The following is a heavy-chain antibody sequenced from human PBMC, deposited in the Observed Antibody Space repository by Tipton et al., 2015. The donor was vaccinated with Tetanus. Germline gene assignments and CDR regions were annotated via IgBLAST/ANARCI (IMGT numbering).Heavy chain of an antibody. J-gene: IGHJ6*02. CDR3: ARSIGLERRHRVQDYYYDMDV. V-gene: IGHV1-69*01. CDR2: ITPIFGTT. Sequence: QLVQSGPEVKKPGSSVKVSCKASGGTFTNYALSWVRQAPGQGLEWVGGITPIFGTTNSAPKFQGRVTITADESTNTAYMELSNLRSEDTAMYYCARSIGLERRHRVQDYYYDMDVWGQGTTVTVSS. CDR1: GGTFTNYA. D-gene: IGHD1-1*01.